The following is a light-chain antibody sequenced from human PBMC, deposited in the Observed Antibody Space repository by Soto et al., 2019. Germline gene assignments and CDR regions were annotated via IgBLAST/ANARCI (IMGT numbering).Light chain of an antibody. V-gene: IGLV2-8*01. J-gene: IGLJ1*01. CDR3: CSYAGGYTYL. Sequence: QSVLTQPPSASGSPGQSVTISCTGASGGVGGYNYVSWFQQHPGKAPKLMIYEVTQRPSGVPDRFSGSKSGNTASLTISGLQAEDEADYFCCSYAGGYTYLFGTGTKVTVL. CDR1: SGGVGGYNY. CDR2: EVT.